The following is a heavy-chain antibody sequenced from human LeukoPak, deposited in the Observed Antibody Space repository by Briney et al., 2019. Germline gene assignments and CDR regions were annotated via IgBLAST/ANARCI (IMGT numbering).Heavy chain of an antibody. V-gene: IGHV4-39*01. J-gene: IGHJ4*02. Sequence: SETLSLTCTVSGGSISSSSYYWGWIRQPRGKGLEWIVSIYYSGSTYYNPSLKSRVTISVDTSKNQFSLKLSSVTAADTAVYYCARLSGANSGWYFDYWGQGTLVTVSS. CDR3: ARLSGANSGWYFDY. CDR2: IYYSGST. CDR1: GGSISSSSYY. D-gene: IGHD6-19*01.